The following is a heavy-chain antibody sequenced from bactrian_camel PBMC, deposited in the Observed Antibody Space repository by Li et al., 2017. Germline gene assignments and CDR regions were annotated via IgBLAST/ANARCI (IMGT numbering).Heavy chain of an antibody. V-gene: IGHV3S53*01. CDR2: IDSGGGS. D-gene: IGHD5*01. J-gene: IGHJ6*01. CDR1: GYIHSYC. CDR3: VKDDWGWSFGT. Sequence: HVQLVESGGGLVQPGGSLSLSCLASGYIHSYCMGWFRQAPGKEREGVAAIDSGGGSYYPDSVKGRFSISRDNAKNSVYLQMNSLKPEDTAVYYCVKDDWGWSFGTWGQGTQVTVS.